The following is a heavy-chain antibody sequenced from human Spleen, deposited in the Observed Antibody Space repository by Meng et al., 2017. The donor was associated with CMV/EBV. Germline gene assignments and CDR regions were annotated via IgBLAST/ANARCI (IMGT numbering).Heavy chain of an antibody. D-gene: IGHD3-3*01. CDR1: GYTFTSYG. CDR3: ARVRISTFGGGRYAFDI. V-gene: IGHV1-2*02. Sequence: ASVKVSCKASGYTFTSYGISWVRQAPGQGLEWMGGINPNSGGTNLVQKFKGRVTISRDTSINIAYMELSRLRSDDTAVYYCARVRISTFGGGRYAFDIWGQGTTVTVSS. CDR2: INPNSGGT. J-gene: IGHJ3*02.